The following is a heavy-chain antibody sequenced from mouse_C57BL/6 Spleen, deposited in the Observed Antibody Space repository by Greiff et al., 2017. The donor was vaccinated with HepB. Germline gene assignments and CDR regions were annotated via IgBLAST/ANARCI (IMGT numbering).Heavy chain of an antibody. CDR3: ARDLQAGTDDFDD. D-gene: IGHD4-1*01. J-gene: IGHJ2*01. V-gene: IGHV5-4*01. CDR2: ISDGGSYT. CDR1: GFTFSSYA. Sequence: EVKVEESGGGLVKPGASLKLSCAASGFTFSSYAMSWVRQTPEKRLEWVATISDGGSYTYYPDNLKGRFTISRDNAKNNPYLQMSHLKSEDTAVYYCARDLQAGTDDFDDWGQGTTLTVSS.